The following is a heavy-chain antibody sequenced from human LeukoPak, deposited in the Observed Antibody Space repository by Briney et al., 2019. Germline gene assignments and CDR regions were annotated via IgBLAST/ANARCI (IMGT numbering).Heavy chain of an antibody. V-gene: IGHV3-33*01. Sequence: GRSLRLSCAASGFTFSSYGMHWVRQAPGKGLEWVAVIWYNGSNKYYADSVKGRFTISRDNSKNTLYLQMNSLRAEDTAVYYCARDWETLVVVVAAPDYGMDVWGQGTTATVSS. CDR1: GFTFSSYG. J-gene: IGHJ6*02. CDR2: IWYNGSNK. CDR3: ARDWETLVVVVAAPDYGMDV. D-gene: IGHD2-15*01.